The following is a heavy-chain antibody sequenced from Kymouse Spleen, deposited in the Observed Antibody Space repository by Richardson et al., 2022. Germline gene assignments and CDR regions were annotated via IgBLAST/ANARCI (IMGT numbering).Heavy chain of an antibody. CDR3: TRQDSSSSNWFDP. CDR2: IRSKANSYAT. V-gene: IGHV3-73*02. CDR1: GFTFSGSA. Sequence: EVQLVESGGGLVQPGGSLKLSCAASGFTFSGSAMHWVRQASGKGLEWVGRIRSKANSYATAYAASVKGRFTISRDDSKNTAYLQMNSLKTEDTAVYYCTRQDSSSSNWFDPWGQGTLVTVSS. J-gene: IGHJ5*02. D-gene: IGHD6-6*01.